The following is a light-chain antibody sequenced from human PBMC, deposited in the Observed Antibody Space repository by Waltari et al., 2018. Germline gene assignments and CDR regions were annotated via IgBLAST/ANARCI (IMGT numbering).Light chain of an antibody. CDR3: QHYVSLPAT. V-gene: IGKV3-20*01. Sequence: IVLTQSPGPPSTSPGEGVTLSCRASQSLNRALAWYQQNPGQAPRLLIYNVFNRATDIPDRFSGSGSGTEFSLTISRLEPEDFAVYYCQHYVSLPATFGQGTRVEIK. J-gene: IGKJ1*01. CDR1: QSLNRA. CDR2: NVF.